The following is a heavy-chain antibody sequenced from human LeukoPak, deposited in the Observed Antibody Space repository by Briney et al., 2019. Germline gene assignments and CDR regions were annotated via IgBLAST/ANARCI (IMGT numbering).Heavy chain of an antibody. CDR1: GFTFSSYA. D-gene: IGHD3-22*01. CDR2: ISGSGGST. V-gene: IGHV3-23*01. J-gene: IGHJ4*02. Sequence: GGSLRLSCAASGFTFSSYAMSWVRQAPGKGLEWVSAISGSGGSTYYADSVKGRFTISRDNSKNTLYVQMKSLRAEDTAVYYCAKDVTNYYDSSGYGYFDYWGQGTLVTVSS. CDR3: AKDVTNYYDSSGYGYFDY.